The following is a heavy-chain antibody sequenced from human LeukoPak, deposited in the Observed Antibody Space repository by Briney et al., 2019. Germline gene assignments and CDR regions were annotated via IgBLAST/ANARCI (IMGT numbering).Heavy chain of an antibody. Sequence: ASVKVSCKASGYTFTGYYMHWVRQAPGQGLEWMGRINPNSGGTNYAQKFQGRVTMTRDTSISTAYMELSRLRSDDTAVYYCARASMVRGVRDDYWGQGTLVTVSS. J-gene: IGHJ4*02. V-gene: IGHV1-2*06. CDR1: GYTFTGYY. CDR2: INPNSGGT. CDR3: ARASMVRGVRDDY. D-gene: IGHD3-10*01.